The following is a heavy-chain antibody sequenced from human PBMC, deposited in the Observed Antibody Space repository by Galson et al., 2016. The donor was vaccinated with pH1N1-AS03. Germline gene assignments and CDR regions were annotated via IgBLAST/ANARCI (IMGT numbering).Heavy chain of an antibody. CDR1: GFSFDSYA. CDR3: AKDVGTYHGSGRSSFDN. V-gene: IGHV3-23*01. Sequence: SLRLSCAASGFSFDSYAMSWVRQAPGKGLQWVSAISGGGGSTYFADSVKGRFTISRDNSKNTLYLQMNSLTAEDTAVYYCAKDVGTYHGSGRSSFDNWGQGTLVTVSS. CDR2: ISGGGGST. J-gene: IGHJ4*02. D-gene: IGHD3-10*01.